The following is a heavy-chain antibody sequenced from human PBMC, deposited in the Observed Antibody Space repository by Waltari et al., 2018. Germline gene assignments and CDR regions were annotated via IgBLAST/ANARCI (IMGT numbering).Heavy chain of an antibody. D-gene: IGHD4-17*01. CDR2: SIPILGIA. V-gene: IGHV1-69*04. Sequence: QVQLVQSGAEVKKPGSSVKVSCNASGGTFSSYAISWVRQAPGQGLEWMGGSIPILGIANYAQKFQGRVTITADESTSTAYMELRSLRSEDTAVYYCARDYGDFFDYWGQGTLVTVSS. CDR1: GGTFSSYA. J-gene: IGHJ4*02. CDR3: ARDYGDFFDY.